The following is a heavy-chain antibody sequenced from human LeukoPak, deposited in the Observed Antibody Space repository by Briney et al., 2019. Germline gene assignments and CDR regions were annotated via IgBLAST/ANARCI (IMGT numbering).Heavy chain of an antibody. V-gene: IGHV3-73*01. CDR2: IRNKHNNYTT. D-gene: IGHD3-22*01. CDR1: GFSISDSA. Sequence: GGSLRLSCAASGFSISDSAMHWVRQPSGKGLEWVGRIRNKHNNYTTTYGESVKGRFTIARDDPKNTAYLQMTSLKTDDTAVYYCIRNNYDSGFAFDIWGQGTTVIVSS. J-gene: IGHJ3*02. CDR3: IRNNYDSGFAFDI.